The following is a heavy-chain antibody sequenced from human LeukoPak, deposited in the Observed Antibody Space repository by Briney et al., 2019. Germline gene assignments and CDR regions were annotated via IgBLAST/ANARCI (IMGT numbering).Heavy chain of an antibody. D-gene: IGHD3-16*01. J-gene: IGHJ4*02. Sequence: PGGSLRLSCAASGFTFSSYSMNWVRQAPGKGLEWVSSISSSSSYIYYANSVKGRFTIFRDNAKNSLYLQMNSLRAEDTAVYYCARDGGGEVDYWGQGTLVTVSS. CDR1: GFTFSSYS. V-gene: IGHV3-21*01. CDR2: ISSSSSYI. CDR3: ARDGGGEVDY.